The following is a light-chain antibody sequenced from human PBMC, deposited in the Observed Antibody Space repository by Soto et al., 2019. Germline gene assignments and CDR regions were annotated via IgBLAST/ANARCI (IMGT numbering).Light chain of an antibody. J-gene: IGLJ1*01. CDR2: EVS. V-gene: IGLV2-14*01. CDR1: SSDIGAYNY. Sequence: ALTHPASVSGSPGQSITISCTGSSSDIGAYNYVSWFQQYPGKAPKLIISEVSNRPSGVSNRFSGSKSGTAASLTISGLQTEDEADYFCFSFTTDWTHVFGTGTKVTVL. CDR3: FSFTTDWTHV.